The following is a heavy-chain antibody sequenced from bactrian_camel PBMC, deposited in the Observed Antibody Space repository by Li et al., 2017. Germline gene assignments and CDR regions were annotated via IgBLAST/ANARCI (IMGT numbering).Heavy chain of an antibody. CDR2: ISDDSITT. CDR3: GPANCRSCYPRN. V-gene: IGHV3S1*01. CDR1: GFDFSAWW. J-gene: IGHJ4*01. Sequence: HVQLVESGGGTVQPGGSLKLSCVASGFDFSAWWMYWVRQAPGKGVEWVASISDDSITTQYAGFLNGRFTFFRDNAKSTVYLQMDSLRSGDTAQYYCGPANCRSCYPRNRGQGTQVIVS.